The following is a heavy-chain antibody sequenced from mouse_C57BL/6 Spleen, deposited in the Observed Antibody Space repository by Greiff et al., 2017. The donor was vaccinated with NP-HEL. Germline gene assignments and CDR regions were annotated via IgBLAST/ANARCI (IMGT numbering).Heavy chain of an antibody. CDR3: AVMVTTTYFDV. V-gene: IGHV3-6*01. Sequence: EVHLVESGPGLVKPSQSLSLTCSVTGYSITSGYYWNWIRQFPGNKLEWMGYISYDGSNNYNPSLKNRISITRDTSKNQFFLKLNSVTTEDTATYYCAVMVTTTYFDVWGTGTTVTVSS. D-gene: IGHD2-2*01. CDR2: ISYDGSN. CDR1: GYSITSGYY. J-gene: IGHJ1*03.